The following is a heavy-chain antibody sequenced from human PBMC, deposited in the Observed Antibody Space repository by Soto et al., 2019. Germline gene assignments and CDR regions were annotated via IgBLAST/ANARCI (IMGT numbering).Heavy chain of an antibody. V-gene: IGHV3-33*08. J-gene: IGHJ6*02. D-gene: IGHD2-15*01. CDR2: IWYNGSNK. CDR3: ARELVVAATYYYYGMDV. Sequence: GGSLRLSCAASGFTFSSYAMSWVRQAPGKGLEWVAVIWYNGSNKYYADSVKGRFTISRDNSKNTLYLQMNSLRAEDTAVYYCARELVVAATYYYYGMDVWGQGTTVTVSS. CDR1: GFTFSSYA.